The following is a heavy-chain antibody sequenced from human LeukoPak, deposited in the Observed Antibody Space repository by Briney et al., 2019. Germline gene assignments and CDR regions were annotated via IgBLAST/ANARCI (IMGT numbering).Heavy chain of an antibody. J-gene: IGHJ4*02. CDR2: INPNSGGT. D-gene: IGHD3-3*01. CDR1: GYTFTGYY. Sequence: ASVKVSCKASGYTFTGYYMHWVRQAPGQGLEWRGWINPNSGGTNYAQKFQGRVTMTRDTSISTAYMELSRLRSDDTAVYYCAREYYDFWSGYYTGIDYWGQGTLVTVSS. CDR3: AREYYDFWSGYYTGIDY. V-gene: IGHV1-2*02.